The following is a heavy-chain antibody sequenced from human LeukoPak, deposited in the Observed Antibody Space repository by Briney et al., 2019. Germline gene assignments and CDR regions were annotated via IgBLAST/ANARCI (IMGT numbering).Heavy chain of an antibody. V-gene: IGHV3-64D*09. D-gene: IGHD4-17*01. Sequence: GGSLRLSCSASGFTFSSYVMHWVRQAPGKGLEYVSAISSNGGSTYYADSVKGRFTISRDNSKNTLYLQMSSLRAEDTAVYYCAKDNGDYAFDYWGQGTLVTVSS. CDR1: GFTFSSYV. J-gene: IGHJ4*02. CDR2: ISSNGGST. CDR3: AKDNGDYAFDY.